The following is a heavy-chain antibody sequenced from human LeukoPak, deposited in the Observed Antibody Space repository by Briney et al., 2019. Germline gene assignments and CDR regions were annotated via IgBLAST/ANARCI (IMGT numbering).Heavy chain of an antibody. V-gene: IGHV3-30*04. Sequence: QPRRSLRLSCAASGFTFSSYALHWVRQAPGKGLEWVALISYDGSNKYYADSVKGRFTISRDNAKNSLYLQMNSLRAEDTAVYYCAREGYCSGGSCYTNLDYWGQGTLVTVSS. D-gene: IGHD2-15*01. J-gene: IGHJ4*02. CDR2: ISYDGSNK. CDR1: GFTFSSYA. CDR3: AREGYCSGGSCYTNLDY.